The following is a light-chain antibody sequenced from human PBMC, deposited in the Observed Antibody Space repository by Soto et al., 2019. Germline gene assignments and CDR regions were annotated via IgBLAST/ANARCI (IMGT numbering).Light chain of an antibody. J-gene: IGLJ1*01. CDR1: SSDVGDYNS. CDR3: CSYVGGYSYV. CDR2: DVS. V-gene: IGLV2-11*01. Sequence: QSVLAQPRSVSGSPGQSVTVSCLGTSSDVGDYNSVSWYQQHPGKAPKLMIYDVSKRPSGVPDRFSGSKSGNTASLTISGLQAEEEADYYCCSYVGGYSYVFGIGTKVTVL.